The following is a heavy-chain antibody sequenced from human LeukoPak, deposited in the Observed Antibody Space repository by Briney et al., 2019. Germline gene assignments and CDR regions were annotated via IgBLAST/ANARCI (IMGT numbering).Heavy chain of an antibody. CDR3: ARPSGWWELLRLDY. CDR2: INPNSGGT. V-gene: IGHV1-2*06. J-gene: IGHJ4*02. Sequence: ASVKVSRKASGYTFTGYYMHWVRQAPGQGLEWMGRINPNSGGTNYAQKFQGRVTMTRDTSISTAYMELSRLRSDDTAVYYCARPSGWWELLRLDYWGQGTLVTVSS. CDR1: GYTFTGYY. D-gene: IGHD1-26*01.